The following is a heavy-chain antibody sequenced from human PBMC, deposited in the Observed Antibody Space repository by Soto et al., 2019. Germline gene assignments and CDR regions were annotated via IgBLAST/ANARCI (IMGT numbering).Heavy chain of an antibody. J-gene: IGHJ4*02. CDR2: INPSGGST. CDR1: Y. D-gene: IGHD4-17*01. V-gene: IGHV1-46*01. CDR3: ARPKVRGPRTTTYFAY. Sequence: YRRWVRQETGKGREWMGIINPSGGSTSYAQKFQGRVTMTRDTSTSTVYMELSSLRSEDTAVYYCARPKVRGPRTTTYFAYRGQRTPVPGSS.